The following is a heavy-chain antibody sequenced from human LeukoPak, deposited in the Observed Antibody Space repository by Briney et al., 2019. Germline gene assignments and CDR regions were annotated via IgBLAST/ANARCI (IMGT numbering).Heavy chain of an antibody. CDR3: ARDGGKYFNDAHFDY. CDR1: GGSISSSSYY. J-gene: IGHJ4*02. CDR2: IYYSGST. V-gene: IGHV4-61*01. D-gene: IGHD3-16*01. Sequence: SETLSLTCTVSGGSISSSSYYWSWIRQPPGKGLEWIGYIYYSGSTNYNPSLKSRVTISVDTSKNQFSLKLSSVTAADTAVYYCARDGGKYFNDAHFDYWGQGTLVTVSS.